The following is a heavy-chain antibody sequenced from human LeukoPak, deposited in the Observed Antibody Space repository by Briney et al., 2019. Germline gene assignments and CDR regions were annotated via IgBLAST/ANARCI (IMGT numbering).Heavy chain of an antibody. J-gene: IGHJ6*02. CDR3: ASGIIVVPLGYYYGMDV. V-gene: IGHV1-3*01. CDR1: GYTFTSYA. Sequence: ASVKVSCKASGYTFTSYAMHWVRQAPGQRLEWMGWINAGDGNTKYSQKFQGRVTITRDTSASTAYMELSSLRSEDTAVYYCASGIIVVPLGYYYGMDVWGQGTTVTVSS. D-gene: IGHD2-15*01. CDR2: INAGDGNT.